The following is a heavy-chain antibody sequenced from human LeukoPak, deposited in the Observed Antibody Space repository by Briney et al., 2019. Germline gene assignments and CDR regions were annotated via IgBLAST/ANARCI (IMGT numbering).Heavy chain of an antibody. J-gene: IGHJ4*02. V-gene: IGHV4-59*01. CDR3: ARGWGGYDSFDY. D-gene: IGHD5-12*01. CDR1: GGSISRYY. Sequence: SETLSLTCTASGGSISRYYWSWIRQPPGKGLEWIGYIYYSGSTNYNPSLKSRVTISVDTSKNQFSLKLSSVTAADTAVYYCARGWGGYDSFDYWGQGTLVTVSS. CDR2: IYYSGST.